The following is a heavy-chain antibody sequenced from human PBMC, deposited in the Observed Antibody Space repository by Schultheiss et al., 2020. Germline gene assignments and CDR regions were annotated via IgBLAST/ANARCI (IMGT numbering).Heavy chain of an antibody. CDR2: IYYSGST. Sequence: SETLSLTCTVSGGSISSGGYYWSWIRQHPGKGLEWIGYIYYSGSTYYNPSLKSRVTMSVDRPKNQFSLNLSSVTAADTAVYYCASVSYDREDYWGQGTLVTVSS. V-gene: IGHV4-31*03. D-gene: IGHD3-22*01. CDR1: GGSISSGGYY. J-gene: IGHJ4*02. CDR3: ASVSYDREDY.